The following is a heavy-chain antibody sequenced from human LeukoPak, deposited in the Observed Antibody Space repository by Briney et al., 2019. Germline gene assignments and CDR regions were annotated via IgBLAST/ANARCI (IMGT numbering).Heavy chain of an antibody. CDR2: INHSGST. J-gene: IGHJ4*02. V-gene: IGHV4-34*01. CDR3: ARGYSSGIHY. D-gene: IGHD6-19*01. Sequence: PTETLSLACAVDGRSFSGYYCGWIRQPPGRGLEWIGEINHSGSTNYNRSLKSRVTISVDTSKNQLSLQLNTVTPEDTAVYYCARGYSSGIHYWGQGTLVTVSS. CDR1: GRSFSGYY.